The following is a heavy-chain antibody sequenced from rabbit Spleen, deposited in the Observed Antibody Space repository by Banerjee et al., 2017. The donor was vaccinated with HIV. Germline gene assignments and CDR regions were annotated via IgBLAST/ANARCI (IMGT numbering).Heavy chain of an antibody. CDR3: AKSGDMWWTYFIL. CDR2: IDPGFGIT. J-gene: IGHJ4*01. Sequence: QEQLKESGGGLVPPGGSLKLSCKASGFTLSSYYMNWVRQAPGKGLEWIGYIDPGFGITYYANCAKGRFTFSKSSSTTVTLQMTSLTAADTATYFCAKSGDMWWTYFILWGQGTLVTVS. V-gene: IGHV1S45*01. CDR1: GFTLSSYYM. D-gene: IGHD2-1*01.